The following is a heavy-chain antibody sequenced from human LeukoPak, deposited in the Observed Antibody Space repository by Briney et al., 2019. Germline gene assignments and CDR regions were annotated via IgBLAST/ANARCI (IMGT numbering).Heavy chain of an antibody. V-gene: IGHV3-73*01. CDR3: TRDSGTYNWFDP. CDR2: IDKKAKGYATAT. Sequence: GGSLRLSCAASGFTFSGSAIHWVRPSSGKGLEWVGQIDKKAKGYATATAYAASVKGRFTISRDDSINTAYLQMKSLKTEDTALYYCTRDSGTYNWFDPWGQGTLVTVSS. CDR1: GFTFSGSA. D-gene: IGHD1-26*01. J-gene: IGHJ5*02.